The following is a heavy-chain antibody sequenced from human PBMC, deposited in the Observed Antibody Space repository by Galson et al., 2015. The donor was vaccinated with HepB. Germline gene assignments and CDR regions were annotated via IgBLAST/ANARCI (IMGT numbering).Heavy chain of an antibody. CDR1: GGSISSYY. CDR3: ARGVILGQGDI. J-gene: IGHJ3*02. D-gene: IGHD2-15*01. CDR2: IYYSGST. Sequence: TLSLTCTVSGGSISSYYWSWIRQPPGKGLEWIGYIYYSGSTNYNPSLKSRVTISVDTSKNQFSLKLSSVTAADTAVYYCARGVILGQGDIWGQGTMVTVSS. V-gene: IGHV4-59*01.